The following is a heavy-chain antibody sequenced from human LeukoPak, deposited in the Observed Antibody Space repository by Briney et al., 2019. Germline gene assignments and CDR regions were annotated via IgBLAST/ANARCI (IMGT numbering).Heavy chain of an antibody. V-gene: IGHV6-1*01. CDR3: ARGGDIVATIPSFDY. J-gene: IGHJ4*02. CDR2: TYYRSKWYN. CDR1: GDSVSSNSAA. D-gene: IGHD5-12*01. Sequence: SQTLSLTCAISGDSVSSNSAAWNWIRQSPSRDLECLGRTYYRSKWYNDYAVSVKSRITINPDTSKNQFSLQLNSVTPEDTAVYYCARGGDIVATIPSFDYWGQGTLVTVSS.